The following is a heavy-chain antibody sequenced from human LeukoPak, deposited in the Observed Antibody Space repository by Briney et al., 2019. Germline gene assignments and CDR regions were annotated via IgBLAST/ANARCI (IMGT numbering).Heavy chain of an antibody. V-gene: IGHV3-21*04. Sequence: VGSLRHSCASSVFTFSSNSMNWVRQAPGKGLEWVSSISSNSNYIHYAHSVKGGFTISRDNSQSTLYLQMTSLRDEDTAVYYCAKGHSDFGTGFDGWGQGTLVSVSS. D-gene: IGHD4-17*01. CDR1: VFTFSSNS. CDR2: ISSNSNYI. J-gene: IGHJ4*02. CDR3: AKGHSDFGTGFDG.